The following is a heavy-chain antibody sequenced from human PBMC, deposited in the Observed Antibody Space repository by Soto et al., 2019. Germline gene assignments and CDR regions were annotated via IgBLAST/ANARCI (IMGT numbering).Heavy chain of an antibody. CDR3: VRGPRYCSSTSCFSGVTWFDP. D-gene: IGHD2-2*01. CDR1: GYTFTSYG. Sequence: QVQLVQSGAEVKKPGASVKVSCKASGYTFTSYGISWVRQAPGQGLEWMGWISSYNGNTNYAQKVQGRVTMTTDKSTSTTYMELRSLRSDDTAVYYCVRGPRYCSSTSCFSGVTWFDPWGQGTLVTVSS. J-gene: IGHJ5*02. V-gene: IGHV1-18*04. CDR2: ISSYNGNT.